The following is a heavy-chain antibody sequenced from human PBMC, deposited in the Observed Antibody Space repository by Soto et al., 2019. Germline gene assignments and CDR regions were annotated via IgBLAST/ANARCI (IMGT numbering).Heavy chain of an antibody. D-gene: IGHD6-19*01. J-gene: IGHJ4*02. CDR1: GFTFSDSA. CDR2: ISGSGAGT. Sequence: PGGSLRLSCAASGFTFSDSAMSWVRQAPGKGLEWVSTISGSGAGTYYADSVKGRFSISRDNSKNTLSLQMSSLRAEDTAVYYCAKVRSGFYYFDYWGQGTLVTVSS. CDR3: AKVRSGFYYFDY. V-gene: IGHV3-23*01.